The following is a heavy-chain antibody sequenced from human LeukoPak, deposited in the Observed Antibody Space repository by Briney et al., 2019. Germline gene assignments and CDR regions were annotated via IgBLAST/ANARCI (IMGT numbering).Heavy chain of an antibody. V-gene: IGHV3-9*01. Sequence: QPGRSLRLSCAASGFTFDDYAMHWVRQAPGKGLEWVSRINWNSGSIVYADSVKGRFTISRDNAKNSLYLQMTSLRAEDTALYYCAKSVGGTLWYFDYWGQGTLVTVSS. J-gene: IGHJ4*02. CDR2: INWNSGSI. CDR1: GFTFDDYA. CDR3: AKSVGGTLWYFDY. D-gene: IGHD1-26*01.